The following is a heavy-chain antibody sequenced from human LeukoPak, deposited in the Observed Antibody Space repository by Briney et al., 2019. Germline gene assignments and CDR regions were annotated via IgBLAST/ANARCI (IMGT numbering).Heavy chain of an antibody. CDR3: AKWGWGYSYGFVDY. J-gene: IGHJ4*02. CDR1: GFTFSTYT. D-gene: IGHD5-18*01. CDR2: ISGSDDDT. Sequence: PGGSLRLSCAASGFTFSTYTMSWVRQAPGKGLEWVSAISGSDDDTYYADSVKGRFTISRDNSKNTLYLQMNSLRAEDTAVYYCAKWGWGYSYGFVDYWGQGTLVTVSS. V-gene: IGHV3-23*01.